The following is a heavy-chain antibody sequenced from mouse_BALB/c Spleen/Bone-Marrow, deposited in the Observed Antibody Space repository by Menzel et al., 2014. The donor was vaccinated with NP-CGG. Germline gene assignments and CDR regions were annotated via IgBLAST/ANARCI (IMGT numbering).Heavy chain of an antibody. V-gene: IGHV5-17*02. CDR1: GFTFSSFG. D-gene: IGHD2-4*01. CDR2: ISSGSSTI. J-gene: IGHJ4*01. Sequence: EVKVVESGGGLVQPGGSRKVSCAASGFTFSSFGMHWVRQAPEKGLEWVAYISSGSSTIYCADTVKGRFTISRDNPKNTLFLQMTSLRSEDTAMYYCARSTMITTGYYYAMDYWGQGTSVTVSS. CDR3: ARSTMITTGYYYAMDY.